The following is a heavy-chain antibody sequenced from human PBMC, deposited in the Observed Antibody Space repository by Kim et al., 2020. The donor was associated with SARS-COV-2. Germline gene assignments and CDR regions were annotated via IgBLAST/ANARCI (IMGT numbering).Heavy chain of an antibody. D-gene: IGHD3-10*01. Sequence: GGSLRLSCAASGFTFSSYGMHWVRQAPGKGLEWVAVIWYDGSNKYYADSVKGRFTISRDNSKNTLYLQMNSLRAEDTAVYYCAKDNFGGNDDAFDIWGQGTMVTVSS. CDR1: GFTFSSYG. J-gene: IGHJ3*02. V-gene: IGHV3-33*06. CDR2: IWYDGSNK. CDR3: AKDNFGGNDDAFDI.